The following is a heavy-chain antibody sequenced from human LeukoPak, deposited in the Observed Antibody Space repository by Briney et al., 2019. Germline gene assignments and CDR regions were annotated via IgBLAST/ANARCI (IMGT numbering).Heavy chain of an antibody. CDR3: AIRDGYLGYYFDY. D-gene: IGHD5-24*01. J-gene: IGHJ4*02. Sequence: STSYAQKFQGRVTMTRDTSTSTVYMELSSLRSEDTAVYYCAIRDGYLGYYFDYWGQGTLVTVSS. V-gene: IGHV1-46*01. CDR2: ST.